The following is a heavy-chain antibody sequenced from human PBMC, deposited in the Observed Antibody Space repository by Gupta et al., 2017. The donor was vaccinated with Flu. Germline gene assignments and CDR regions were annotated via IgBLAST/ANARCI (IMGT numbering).Heavy chain of an antibody. CDR2: ISYDGGKT. Sequence: QGQLVDSGGGVVQPGRSLRLSCAASRFVFGSYGMNWVRQAPGKGLEWVAMISYDGGKTSYADSVKGRFTVSRDNTRDVLFLEMNSLTDDDTAVYYCAKTGTTGYYYMDAWGNGTTVIVSS. CDR1: RFVFGSYG. D-gene: IGHD1-1*01. V-gene: IGHV3-30*18. J-gene: IGHJ6*03. CDR3: AKTGTTGYYYMDA.